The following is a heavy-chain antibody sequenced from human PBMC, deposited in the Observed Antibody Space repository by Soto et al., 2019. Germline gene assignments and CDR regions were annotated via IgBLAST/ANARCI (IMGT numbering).Heavy chain of an antibody. V-gene: IGHV4-34*01. CDR1: GGSFSGYY. CDR2: IHQSGSI. Sequence: SETLSLTCQVYGGSFSGYYWSWIRQPPGKGLEWIGEIHQSGSINYNPSLKSRLSISIDTSNNQFSLKLTSVTAADTAVYYCATVVVVASNLRDDAFDIWGQGTMVTVSS. J-gene: IGHJ3*02. CDR3: ATVVVVASNLRDDAFDI. D-gene: IGHD2-15*01.